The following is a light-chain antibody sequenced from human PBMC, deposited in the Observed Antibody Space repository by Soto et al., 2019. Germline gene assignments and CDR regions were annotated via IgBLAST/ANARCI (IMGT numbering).Light chain of an antibody. V-gene: IGKV3-20*01. CDR1: QSVNSNY. CDR3: QQYGDGNSPRYS. Sequence: EIVLTQSPGTLSLSPGERVTLSCRASQSVNSNYLAWYQQKPGQAPRLLIYGTSSRATGIPDRFSGSGSGTDCTVTINSLEPEDFVVYYCQQYGDGNSPRYSFGQGTKLEIK. J-gene: IGKJ2*03. CDR2: GTS.